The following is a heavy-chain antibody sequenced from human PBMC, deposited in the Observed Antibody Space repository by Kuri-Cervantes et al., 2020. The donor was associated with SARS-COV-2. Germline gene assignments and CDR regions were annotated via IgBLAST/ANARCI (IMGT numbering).Heavy chain of an antibody. D-gene: IGHD6-13*01. V-gene: IGHV3-30*04. CDR3: ARDSWSGFDY. Sequence: GGSLRLSCAASGLTFSSYAMHWVRQAPGKGLEWVAVISYDGSNKYYADSVKGRFTISRDNSKNTLYLQMNSLRAEDTAVYYCARDSWSGFDYWGQGTLVTVSS. J-gene: IGHJ4*02. CDR2: ISYDGSNK. CDR1: GLTFSSYA.